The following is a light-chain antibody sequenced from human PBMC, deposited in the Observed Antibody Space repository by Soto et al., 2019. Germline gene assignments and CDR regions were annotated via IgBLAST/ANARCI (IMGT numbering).Light chain of an antibody. J-gene: IGLJ2*01. Sequence: TQPASVSGSPGQSIPISCTGTTSDVGGYNYVSWYQQHPGKAPKLMIYEVSNRPSGVSNRFSGSKSGNTASLTISGLQAEDEADYYCRSYTSSTTPVFGGGTKVTVL. CDR3: RSYTSSTTPV. V-gene: IGLV2-14*01. CDR1: TSDVGGYNY. CDR2: EVS.